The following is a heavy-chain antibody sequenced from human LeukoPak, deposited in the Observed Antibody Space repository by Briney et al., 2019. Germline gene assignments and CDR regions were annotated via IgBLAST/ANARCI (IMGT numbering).Heavy chain of an antibody. D-gene: IGHD3-3*01. J-gene: IGHJ3*02. CDR2: ISGSGGST. Sequence: GGSLRLSCAASGFTFSSYAMSWVRHSPGKGLEWVSAISGSGGSTYYADSVKGRFTISRDNSKNTVYLQMNSLRADDTAVYYCAKVLGIWKAFDIWGQGTMVTVSS. V-gene: IGHV3-23*01. CDR1: GFTFSSYA. CDR3: AKVLGIWKAFDI.